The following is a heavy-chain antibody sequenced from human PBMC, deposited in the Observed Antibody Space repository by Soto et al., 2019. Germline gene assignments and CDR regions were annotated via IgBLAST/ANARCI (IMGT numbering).Heavy chain of an antibody. Sequence: SETLSLTCTVSGVSISNSSYYWGWIRRPPGKGLEWIGTIYYSGITYYNPSLKSRVTISVDTSKNQFSLKLTSVTAADTAVYYCARHGSNWGQGTLVTVSS. V-gene: IGHV4-39*01. J-gene: IGHJ4*02. CDR2: IYYSGIT. CDR1: GVSISNSSYY. CDR3: ARHGSN.